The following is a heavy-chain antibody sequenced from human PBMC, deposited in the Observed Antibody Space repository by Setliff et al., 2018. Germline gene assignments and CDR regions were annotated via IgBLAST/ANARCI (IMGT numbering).Heavy chain of an antibody. CDR2: VFYNGAA. J-gene: IGHJ4*02. V-gene: IGHV4-59*02. CDR1: GASVSSHY. Sequence: SETLSLTCNVSGASVSSHYWDWIRQPPGKGLEFIGYVFYNGAAKYDPSLKSRVTMSVDTSKTQFSLKLSSVTAADTAIYYCARGGTYRYFDYWGQGTLVTVSS. CDR3: ARGGTYRYFDY.